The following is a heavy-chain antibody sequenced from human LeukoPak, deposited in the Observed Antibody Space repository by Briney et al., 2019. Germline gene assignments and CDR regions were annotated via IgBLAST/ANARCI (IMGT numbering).Heavy chain of an antibody. CDR2: VSATGGIT. V-gene: IGHV3-23*01. Sequence: GGSLRLSCAASGFTFRSFGMSWVRQAPGKGLEWVSTVSATGGITYYADSVKGRFTISRGNFKSTVFLQMNSLRAEDTALYYCAKDVSAAPGYWGQGTLVTVSS. CDR3: AKDVSAAPGY. D-gene: IGHD3-10*01. CDR1: GFTFRSFG. J-gene: IGHJ4*02.